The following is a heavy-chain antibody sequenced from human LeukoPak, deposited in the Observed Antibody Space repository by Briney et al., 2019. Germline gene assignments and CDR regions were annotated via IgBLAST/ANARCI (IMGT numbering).Heavy chain of an antibody. D-gene: IGHD3-22*01. CDR3: ARLSTYYYDSSGLLPDY. CDR1: GYTFTSYG. J-gene: IGHJ4*02. CDR2: ISAYNGNT. V-gene: IGHV1-18*01. Sequence: ASVKVSCKASGYTFTSYGISWVRQAPGQGLEWMGWISAYNGNTNYAQKLQGRVTMTTDTSTSTAYMELRSLRSDDTAVYYCARLSTYYYDSSGLLPDYWGQGTLVTVSS.